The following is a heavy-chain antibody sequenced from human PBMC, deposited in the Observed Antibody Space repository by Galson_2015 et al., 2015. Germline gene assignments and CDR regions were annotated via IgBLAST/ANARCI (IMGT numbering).Heavy chain of an antibody. V-gene: IGHV5-51*01. CDR2: IFPLDSNT. CDR1: GYSFPNYW. CDR3: ARQWSEAHLDF. D-gene: IGHD2-15*01. J-gene: IGHJ4*02. Sequence: QSGAEVKKPGESLKISCQGSGYSFPNYWVAWVRQMPGKGLEWMGIIFPLDSNTRYNPSFQGQVTISADKSISTAYLQWTSLKASDTAMYYCARQWSEAHLDFWGQGTLVTVSS.